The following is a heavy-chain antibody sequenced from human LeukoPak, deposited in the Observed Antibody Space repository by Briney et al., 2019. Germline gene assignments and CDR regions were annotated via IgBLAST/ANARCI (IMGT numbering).Heavy chain of an antibody. V-gene: IGHV3-33*06. CDR1: GFTFSSYG. CDR2: IWYDGSNK. J-gene: IGHJ4*02. D-gene: IGHD6-6*01. Sequence: GRSLRLSCAASGFTFSSYGMHWVRQAPGKGLEWVAVIWYDGSNKYYADSVKGRFTISRDNSKNTLYLQMNSLRAEDTAVYYCAKDLFSSSSPRYYFDYWGLGTLVTVSS. CDR3: AKDLFSSSSPRYYFDY.